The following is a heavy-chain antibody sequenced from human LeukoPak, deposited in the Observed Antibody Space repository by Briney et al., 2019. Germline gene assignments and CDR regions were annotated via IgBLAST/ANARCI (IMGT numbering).Heavy chain of an antibody. J-gene: IGHJ6*02. D-gene: IGHD1-26*01. CDR3: ARDRVGATATGDYYYGMDV. V-gene: IGHV3-33*01. CDR1: GFTFSSYG. CDR2: IWYDGSNE. Sequence: GGSLRLSCAASGFTFSSYGMRWVRQAPGKGLEWVAFIWYDGSNEYYADSVMGRFTISRDNSKNTLYLQMNSLRDEDTAVYHCARDRVGATATGDYYYGMDVWGQGTTVTVSS.